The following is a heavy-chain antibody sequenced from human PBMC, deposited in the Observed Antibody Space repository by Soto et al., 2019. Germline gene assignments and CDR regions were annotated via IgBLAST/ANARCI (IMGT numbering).Heavy chain of an antibody. D-gene: IGHD2-15*01. CDR1: GASLSSISYY. CDR2: IFFTGNI. CDR3: ASRYRRGGRRYNPSLDC. V-gene: IGHV4-39*01. J-gene: IGHJ4*02. Sequence: SETLSLTCTVSGASLSSISYYWGWIRQPPGKGLEWVGSIFFTGNIYYNPSLKSRVTISVDTSRNQFSLMVNSVTAADTAVYYGASRYRRGGRRYNPSLDCWSPGAWVTVSS.